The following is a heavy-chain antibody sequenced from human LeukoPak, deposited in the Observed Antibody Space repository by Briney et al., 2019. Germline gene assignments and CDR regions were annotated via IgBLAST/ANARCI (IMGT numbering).Heavy chain of an antibody. CDR1: GGSISSSSYY. Sequence: SETLSLTCTVSGGSISSSSYYWGWIRQPPGKGLEWIGYIYYSGSTNYNPSLKSRVTISVDTSKNQFSLKLSSVTAADTAVYYCARGRGGSYLRSYYYYMDVWGKGTTVTVSS. CDR3: ARGRGGSYLRSYYYYMDV. V-gene: IGHV4-61*05. J-gene: IGHJ6*03. CDR2: IYYSGST. D-gene: IGHD1-26*01.